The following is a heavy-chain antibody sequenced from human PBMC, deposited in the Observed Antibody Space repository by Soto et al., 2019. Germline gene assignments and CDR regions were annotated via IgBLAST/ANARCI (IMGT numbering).Heavy chain of an antibody. CDR3: ASSVDTAMVYFDY. J-gene: IGHJ4*02. Sequence: GASVNVSCKASGGTFSSYAISWVRQAPGQGLEWMGGIIPIFGTANYAQKFQGRVTITADKSTSTAYMELSSLRSEDTAVYYCASSVDTAMVYFDYWGQGTLVTVSS. D-gene: IGHD5-18*01. CDR1: GGTFSSYA. CDR2: IIPIFGTA. V-gene: IGHV1-69*06.